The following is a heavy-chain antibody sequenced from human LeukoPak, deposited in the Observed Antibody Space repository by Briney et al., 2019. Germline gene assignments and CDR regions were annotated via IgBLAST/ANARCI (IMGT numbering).Heavy chain of an antibody. CDR2: IYYSGTT. CDR1: GGSFSGYY. D-gene: IGHD5-12*01. V-gene: IGHV4-59*01. J-gene: IGHJ5*02. Sequence: PSETLSLTCAVYGGSFSGYYWSWSRQPPGKGLEWIGYIYYSGTTKYNPSLKSRVTISVDTSKNQFSLKLSSLTAADTAVYYCARGHTESADDYGNWFHPWGQRTLVTVSS. CDR3: ARGHTESADDYGNWFHP.